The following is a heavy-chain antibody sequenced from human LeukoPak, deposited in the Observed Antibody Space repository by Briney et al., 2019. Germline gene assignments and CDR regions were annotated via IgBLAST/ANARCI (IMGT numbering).Heavy chain of an antibody. D-gene: IGHD5-12*01. Sequence: SAGSLTLSCVVSGFTFTDYGMNWLRQAPGPGLVWVSAISNSGDHTYYADSVKGRFTISRDNSNNTLYLQMNRLRAEDTAVFYCARAYSGYDGADYWGQGTLVTVS. CDR3: ARAYSGYDGADY. V-gene: IGHV3-23*01. J-gene: IGHJ4*02. CDR2: ISNSGDHT. CDR1: GFTFTDYG.